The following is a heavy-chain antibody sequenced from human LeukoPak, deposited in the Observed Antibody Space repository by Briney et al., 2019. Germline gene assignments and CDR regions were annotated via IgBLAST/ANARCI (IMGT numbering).Heavy chain of an antibody. CDR1: GGSFSGYY. CDR3: ARQRSLYCIGGSCYSNRWFDP. D-gene: IGHD2-15*01. J-gene: IGHJ5*02. CDR2: INHSGST. Sequence: SETLSLTCAVYGGSFSGYYWSWIRQPPGKGLEWIGEINHSGSTNYNPSLKSRVTISVDTSKNQFSLKLSSVTAEDTAVYYCARQRSLYCIGGSCYSNRWFDPWGQGTLVTVSS. V-gene: IGHV4-34*01.